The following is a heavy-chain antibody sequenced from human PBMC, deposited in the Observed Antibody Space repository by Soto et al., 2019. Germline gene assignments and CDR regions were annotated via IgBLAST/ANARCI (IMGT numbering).Heavy chain of an antibody. Sequence: PGESLKISCEASGYSFTNYWINWVRQMPGKGLEWMGRIDPTVSHPNYSPSFQGHVTVSVDRSISTAYLQWSSLKASDSAVYYCTRGGTTLPLDVWGQGTTVTVSS. CDR3: TRGGTTLPLDV. CDR2: IDPTVSHP. J-gene: IGHJ6*02. CDR1: GYSFTNYW. D-gene: IGHD2-2*01. V-gene: IGHV5-10-1*01.